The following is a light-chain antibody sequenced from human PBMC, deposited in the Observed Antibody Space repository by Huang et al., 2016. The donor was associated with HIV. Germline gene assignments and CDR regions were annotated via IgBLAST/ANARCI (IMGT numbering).Light chain of an antibody. CDR2: GSA. J-gene: IGKJ1*01. CDR3: QQYSTSPWT. CDR1: HNVTNDY. V-gene: IGKV3-20*01. Sequence: EIVLTQSPDTLSLSPGERGALASRAHHNVTNDYLAWYHNKPGQAPHLLMYGSAGRATATPARFSGSGSGTDFSLTIDTVKPEDFASYYCQQYSTSPWTFGPGTKLEIK.